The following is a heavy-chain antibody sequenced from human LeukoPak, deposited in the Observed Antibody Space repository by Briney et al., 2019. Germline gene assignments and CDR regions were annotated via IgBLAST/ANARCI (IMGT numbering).Heavy chain of an antibody. V-gene: IGHV4-39*07. CDR1: SGSVSNSHYY. J-gene: IGHJ4*02. CDR3: ARDLSFDWFPYYFDY. D-gene: IGHD3-9*01. Sequence: PSETLSLTCTVSSGSVSNSHYYWAWVRQPPGKGLEWLGSIFYSGNTHYNPPLKSPVTISIDTSKNQFSLKVSSVTAADTAIYYCARDLSFDWFPYYFDYWGQGILVTVSS. CDR2: IFYSGNT.